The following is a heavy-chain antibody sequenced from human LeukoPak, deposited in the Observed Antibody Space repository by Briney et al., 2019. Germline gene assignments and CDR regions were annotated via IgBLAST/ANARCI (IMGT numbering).Heavy chain of an antibody. J-gene: IGHJ3*02. V-gene: IGHV4-34*01. D-gene: IGHD4-17*01. CDR3: ARVYGEDAFDI. CDR1: GGSFSGYY. CDR2: INHSGST. Sequence: SETLSLTCAVYGGSFSGYYWSWIRQPPGKGLEWIGEINHSGSTNYNPSLKSRVTISVDTSKNQFSLKLSSVTAADTAVYYCARVYGEDAFDIWGQGTMVTVSS.